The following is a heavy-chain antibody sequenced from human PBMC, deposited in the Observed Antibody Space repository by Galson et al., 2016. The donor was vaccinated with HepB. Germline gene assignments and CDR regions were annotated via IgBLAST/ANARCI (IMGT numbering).Heavy chain of an antibody. CDR2: INYGGST. D-gene: IGHD6-13*01. J-gene: IGHJ4*02. CDR3: ARARGRQLFDY. CDR1: GGSVTTSNSY. Sequence: SETLSLTCTVSGGSVTTSNSYWSWIRQTPGKGLEWIGNINYGGSTNYNPSLKSRVTTSIDMSKNQFSLKVNSVTAADTAVYYCARARGRQLFDYWGQGTLVTVSS. V-gene: IGHV4-61*01.